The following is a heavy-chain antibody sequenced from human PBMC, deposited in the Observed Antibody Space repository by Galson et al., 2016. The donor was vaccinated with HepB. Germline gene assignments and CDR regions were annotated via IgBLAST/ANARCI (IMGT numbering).Heavy chain of an antibody. D-gene: IGHD4-17*01. CDR3: ARSGEPS. Sequence: SLRLSCATSGFTFSSYWMTWVRQAPGKGLEWVANINQDGIEKYYVGSVESRFTISRDNAKKSLYLQMDSLRAVDTAVYYCARSGEPSWGQGTLVIVSS. CDR2: INQDGIEK. V-gene: IGHV3-7*01. J-gene: IGHJ5*02. CDR1: GFTFSSYW.